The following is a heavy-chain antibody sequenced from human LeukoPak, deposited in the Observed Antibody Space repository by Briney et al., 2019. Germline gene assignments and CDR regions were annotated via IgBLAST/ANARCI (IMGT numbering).Heavy chain of an antibody. J-gene: IGHJ1*01. D-gene: IGHD3-22*01. V-gene: IGHV3-23*01. CDR3: ARDRIDSSGWIQH. Sequence: SGGSLRLSCAASGFTFSSYAMSWVRQAPGKGLEWVSAISGSGGSTYYADSVKGRFTISRDNSKNTLYLQMNSLRAEDTAVYYCARDRIDSSGWIQHWGQGTLVTVSS. CDR1: GFTFSSYA. CDR2: ISGSGGST.